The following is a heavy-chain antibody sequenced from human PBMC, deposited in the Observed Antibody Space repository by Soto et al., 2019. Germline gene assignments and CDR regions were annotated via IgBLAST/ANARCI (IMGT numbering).Heavy chain of an antibody. CDR3: AKDRWGDFGDLNLPGY. V-gene: IGHV3-30*18. J-gene: IGHJ4*02. CDR2: ISDDGGSK. D-gene: IGHD4-17*01. Sequence: QVLLVESGGGVVQPGRSLRISCAVSGFTFSSFGMHWVRQAPGMGLEWVAVISDDGGSKHYADSVKGRFTISRDNSNNTLYLQMDSLGPEDTAVYYCAKDRWGDFGDLNLPGYWGQGTLVTVSS. CDR1: GFTFSSFG.